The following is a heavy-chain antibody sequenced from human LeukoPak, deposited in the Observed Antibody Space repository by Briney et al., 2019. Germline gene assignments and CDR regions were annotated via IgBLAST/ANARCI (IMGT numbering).Heavy chain of an antibody. V-gene: IGHV3-7*05. CDR1: VFTFSRFW. CDR3: ARDVEGGTFDI. D-gene: IGHD3-16*01. Sequence: GGSLRLSCAASVFTFSRFWMNWVRQAPGRGLEWVANIDQRGGRNNYVDSVKGRFTISRDNAKTSLFLEMSSLRADDTAVYFCARDVEGGTFDIWGQGTTVTVSS. CDR2: IDQRGGRN. J-gene: IGHJ3*02.